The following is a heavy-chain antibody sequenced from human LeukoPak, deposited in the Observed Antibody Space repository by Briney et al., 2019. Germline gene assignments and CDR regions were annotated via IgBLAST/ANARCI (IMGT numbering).Heavy chain of an antibody. CDR2: IYYSGST. Sequence: SETLSLTCTVSGGSISSYYWSWIRQPPGKGLEWIGYIYYSGSTNYNPSLKSRVTISVDTSKNQFSLKPSSVTAADTAVYYCARTRRNYGSGSSHFDYWGQGTLVTVSS. CDR3: ARTRRNYGSGSSHFDY. V-gene: IGHV4-59*01. CDR1: GGSISSYY. D-gene: IGHD3-10*01. J-gene: IGHJ4*02.